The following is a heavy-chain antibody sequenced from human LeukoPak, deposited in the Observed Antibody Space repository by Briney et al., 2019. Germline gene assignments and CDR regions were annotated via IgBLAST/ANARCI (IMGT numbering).Heavy chain of an antibody. CDR2: INSDGSST. CDR1: GFTFSSYW. J-gene: IGHJ5*02. D-gene: IGHD5-24*01. V-gene: IGHV3-74*01. CDR3: ARRDGYNPFDP. Sequence: GGSLRLSCAASGFTFSSYWMHWVRQAPGKGLVWVSRINSDGSSTSYADSVKGRFTISRDNAKNTLYLQMNGLRAEDTAVYYCARRDGYNPFDPWGQGTLVTVSS.